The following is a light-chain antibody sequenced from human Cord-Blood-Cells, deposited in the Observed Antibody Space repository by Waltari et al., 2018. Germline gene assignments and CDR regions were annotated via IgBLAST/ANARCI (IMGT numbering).Light chain of an antibody. CDR1: SSDVGGYNY. CDR2: DFI. J-gene: IGLJ2*01. Sequence: QSALTQPASVSGSPGQSITLSCTGTSSDVGGYNYVPWYQQHPGNAPKLMIYDFINRPSGVSNRFSGSKSGNTASLTISGLQAEDEADYYCSSYTSSSTVVFGGGTKLTVL. CDR3: SSYTSSSTVV. V-gene: IGLV2-14*01.